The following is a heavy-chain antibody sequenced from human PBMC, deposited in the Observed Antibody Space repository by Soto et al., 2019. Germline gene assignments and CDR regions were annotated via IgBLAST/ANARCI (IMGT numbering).Heavy chain of an antibody. CDR2: ISGSGGST. V-gene: IGHV3-23*01. CDR1: GFTFSSYA. D-gene: IGHD6-13*01. CDR3: APLPRRAIAAAGPIDY. J-gene: IGHJ4*02. Sequence: GGSLRLSCAASGFTFSSYAMSWVRQAPGKGLEWVSAISGSGGSTYYADSVKGRFTISRDNSKNTLYLQMNSLRAEDTAVYYCAPLPRRAIAAAGPIDYWGQGTLVTVSS.